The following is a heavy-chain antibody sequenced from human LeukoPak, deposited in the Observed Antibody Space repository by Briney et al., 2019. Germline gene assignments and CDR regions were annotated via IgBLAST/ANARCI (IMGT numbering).Heavy chain of an antibody. CDR2: IIPIFGTA. J-gene: IGHJ4*02. Sequence: SVKVSCKASGGTFSSYAISWVRRAPGQGLEWMGGIIPIFGTANYAQKFQGRVTITADKSTSTAYMELSSLRSEDTAVYYCARVEGYCSGGSCYLDYWGQGTLVTVSS. CDR3: ARVEGYCSGGSCYLDY. CDR1: GGTFSSYA. V-gene: IGHV1-69*06. D-gene: IGHD2-15*01.